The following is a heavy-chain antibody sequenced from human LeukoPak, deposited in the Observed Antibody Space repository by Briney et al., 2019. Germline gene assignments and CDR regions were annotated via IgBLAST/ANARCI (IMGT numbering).Heavy chain of an antibody. CDR2: ISSNGGST. V-gene: IGHV3-64D*06. J-gene: IGHJ4*02. Sequence: GGSLRLSCSASGFTFSSYAMHWVRQAPGKGLEYVSGISSNGGSTYYADSVKGRFTISRDNSKNTLFLQMSSLRAEDTAIYYCAKDALRTSGWYYFDYWGQGTLVAVSS. CDR3: AKDALRTSGWYYFDY. D-gene: IGHD6-19*01. CDR1: GFTFSSYA.